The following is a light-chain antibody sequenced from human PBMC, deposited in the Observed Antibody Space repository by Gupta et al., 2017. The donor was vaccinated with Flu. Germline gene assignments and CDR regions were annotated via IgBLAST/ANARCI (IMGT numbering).Light chain of an antibody. CDR1: SSDMGGYNY. CDR2: GVS. V-gene: IGLV2-14*03. CDR3: NSYVSDNIFANYI. J-gene: IGLJ1*01. Sequence: SGNGASSDMGGYNYVAWYRQHPGKAPQLIIDGVSYRPSGISHRFSASRSGNTASLTISGLQAEDEADYYWNSYVSDNIFANYIFGTGTKVTVL.